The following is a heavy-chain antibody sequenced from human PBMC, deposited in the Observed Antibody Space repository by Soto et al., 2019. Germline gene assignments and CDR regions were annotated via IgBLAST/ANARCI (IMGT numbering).Heavy chain of an antibody. V-gene: IGHV3-21*01. J-gene: IGHJ4*02. Sequence: EVQLVESGGGLVKPGGSLRLSCAASGFTFSSFRRNWFRQAPGKGLEWVSSISSSSSYIYYADSVKGRFTISRDNAKNSLYLQMNSLRAEDTAVYYCARDDYGDYVYWGQGTLVTVSS. CDR2: ISSSSSYI. D-gene: IGHD4-17*01. CDR1: GFTFSSFR. CDR3: ARDDYGDYVY.